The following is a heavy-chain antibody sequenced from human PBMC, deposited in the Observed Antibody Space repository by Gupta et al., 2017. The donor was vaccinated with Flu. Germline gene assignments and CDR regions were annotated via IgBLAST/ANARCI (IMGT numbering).Heavy chain of an antibody. CDR2: ISEDGRNK. Sequence: QLQLVESGGGVVQPGRSLRLSCAPFGFTFSSDGMHWVRQAPGKGLEWVAVISEDGRNKYYADSVKGRFTISRDNSKNTLSLQKNSLRAEDTAVYYCAKDSGYSSSWSDYWGQVTLGTVSA. J-gene: IGHJ4*02. CDR1: GFTFSSDG. V-gene: IGHV3-30*18. D-gene: IGHD6-13*01. CDR3: AKDSGYSSSWSDY.